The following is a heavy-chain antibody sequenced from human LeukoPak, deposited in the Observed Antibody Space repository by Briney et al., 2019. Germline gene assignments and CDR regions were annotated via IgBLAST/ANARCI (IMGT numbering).Heavy chain of an antibody. J-gene: IGHJ4*02. Sequence: SCKASGYTFTGYYMHWVRQAPGKGLDWVAVISYDGSNKYYADSVKGRFTISRDNSKNTVYLQMNGLRAEDTAVYYCAKELYGHSTFESWGQGTLVTVSS. CDR1: GYTFTGYY. V-gene: IGHV3-30*18. CDR3: AKELYGHSTFES. CDR2: ISYDGSNK. D-gene: IGHD2/OR15-2a*01.